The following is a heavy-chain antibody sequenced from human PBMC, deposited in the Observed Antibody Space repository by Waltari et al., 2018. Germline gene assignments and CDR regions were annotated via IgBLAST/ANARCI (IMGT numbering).Heavy chain of an antibody. CDR3: ARVWVTAMITRGWFDP. Sequence: QVQLVQSGAAVKKPGASVKVSCKASGYTFTGYFMPWVRPAPGQGLEWMGWINPNSGGTNYAQRFQGRVTMTRDTSISTAYMELSRLRSDDTAVYYCARVWVTAMITRGWFDPWGQGTLVIVSS. CDR2: INPNSGGT. V-gene: IGHV1-2*02. CDR1: GYTFTGYF. D-gene: IGHD5-18*01. J-gene: IGHJ5*02.